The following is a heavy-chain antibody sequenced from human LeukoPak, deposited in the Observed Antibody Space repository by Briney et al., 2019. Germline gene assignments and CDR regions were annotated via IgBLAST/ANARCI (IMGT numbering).Heavy chain of an antibody. CDR3: ANDAPGLLGY. J-gene: IGHJ4*02. CDR2: IHYSGET. CDR1: GFSISRGFY. V-gene: IGHV4-38-2*01. Sequence: SETLSLTCSVSGFSISRGFYWGWIRQPPGKGLEWIGNIHYSGETYFNPSLKSRLTMSVDTSKNQFSLNLSSVTAADTAMYYCANDAPGLLGYWGQGTLVTVSS. D-gene: IGHD2-21*02.